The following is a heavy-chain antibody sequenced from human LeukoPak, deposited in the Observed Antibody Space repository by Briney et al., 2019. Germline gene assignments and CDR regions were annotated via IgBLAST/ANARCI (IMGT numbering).Heavy chain of an antibody. Sequence: PSETLSLTCAVSGGSISSSNWWSWVRQPPGKGLEWIGEINRGGSTNYNPSLKSRVTISVDTSKNQFSLRLSSVTAADTAVYYCARGLGSGSYYHNWAQGTLVAVSS. D-gene: IGHD3-10*01. CDR3: ARGLGSGSYYHN. CDR1: GGSISSSNW. J-gene: IGHJ4*02. CDR2: INRGGST. V-gene: IGHV4-4*02.